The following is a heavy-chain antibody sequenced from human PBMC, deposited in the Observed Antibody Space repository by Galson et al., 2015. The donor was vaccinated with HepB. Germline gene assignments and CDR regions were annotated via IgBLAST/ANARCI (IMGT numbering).Heavy chain of an antibody. CDR2: IWYDGDNR. CDR3: ARESIAAALFLDY. D-gene: IGHD6-25*01. J-gene: IGHJ4*02. Sequence: SLRLSCAASGFTFHSYGLHWVRQAPGKGLEWVAEIWYDGDNRHYVDSVKGRFTVSRDNSKKTVYLQMDTLRVEDTAVYYCARESIAAALFLDYWGQGTPVTVSP. CDR1: GFTFHSYG. V-gene: IGHV3-33*01.